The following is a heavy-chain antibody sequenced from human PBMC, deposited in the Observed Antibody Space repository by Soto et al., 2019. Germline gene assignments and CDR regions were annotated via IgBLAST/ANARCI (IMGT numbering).Heavy chain of an antibody. V-gene: IGHV3-21*01. D-gene: IGHD3-10*01. CDR3: ARSGDGSEEGFDT. Sequence: EVQLVESGGGLVKPGGSLRLSCAASGFTFSSYSMNWVRQAPGKGLEWVSSISSSSSYIYYADSVKGRFTISRDNAKNSLYLQMNSLRAEDTAVYYCARSGDGSEEGFDTWGQGTLVTVSS. J-gene: IGHJ5*02. CDR1: GFTFSSYS. CDR2: ISSSSSYI.